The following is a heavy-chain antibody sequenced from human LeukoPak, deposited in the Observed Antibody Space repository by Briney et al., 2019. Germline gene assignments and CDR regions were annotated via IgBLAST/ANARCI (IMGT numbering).Heavy chain of an antibody. J-gene: IGHJ4*02. D-gene: IGHD6-19*01. CDR2: ITGSGDST. CDR1: GVSFSSYA. CDR3: AFGPHQQWLLADY. Sequence: GGSLRLSCAVSGVSFSSYAVGWVRQTPGKGLQSVSTITGSGDSTFYADSVNGRFTVSRDNSKNTLYLQMSSLRADDTALYYCAFGPHQQWLLADYWGQGTLVTVSS. V-gene: IGHV3-23*01.